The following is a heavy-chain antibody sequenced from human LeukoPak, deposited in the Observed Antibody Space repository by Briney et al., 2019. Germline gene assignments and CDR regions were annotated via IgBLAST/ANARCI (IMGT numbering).Heavy chain of an antibody. CDR1: GYTFTDYY. J-gene: IGHJ4*02. CDR2: INPNSGGT. D-gene: IGHD3-22*01. V-gene: IGHV1-2*02. CDR3: ARASYYYDSSGYPGYYFDY. Sequence: ASVKVSCKASGYTFTDYYMHWVRQAPGQGLEWMGWINPNSGGTNYAQKFQGRVTMTRDTSISTAYVELSRLRSDDTAVYYCARASYYYDSSGYPGYYFDYWGQGTLVTVSS.